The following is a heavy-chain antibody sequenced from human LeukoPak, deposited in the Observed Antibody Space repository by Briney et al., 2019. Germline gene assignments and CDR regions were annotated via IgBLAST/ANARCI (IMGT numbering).Heavy chain of an antibody. CDR1: GFTFSSYW. Sequence: GGSLRLSCAASGFTFSSYWMHWVRQAPGKGLVWVSRINSDGSSTSYADSVKGRFTISRDNAKNTLYPQMNSLRAEDTAVYYCAREEGIVGATGPGAFDIWGEGTMVTVSS. D-gene: IGHD1-26*01. CDR3: AREEGIVGATGPGAFDI. V-gene: IGHV3-74*01. J-gene: IGHJ3*02. CDR2: INSDGSST.